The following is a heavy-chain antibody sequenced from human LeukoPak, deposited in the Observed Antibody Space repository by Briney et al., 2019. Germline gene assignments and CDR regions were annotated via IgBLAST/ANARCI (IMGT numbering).Heavy chain of an antibody. CDR3: ARNHVDTAMSNWFDP. CDR1: GGTFSSYA. CDR2: IIPIFGTA. D-gene: IGHD5-18*01. Sequence: LRASVKVSCKASGGTFSSYAISWVRQAPGQGLEWMGGIIPIFGTANYAQKFQGRVTITADESTSTAYMELSSLRSEDTAVYYCARNHVDTAMSNWFDPWGQGTLVTVSS. V-gene: IGHV1-69*13. J-gene: IGHJ5*02.